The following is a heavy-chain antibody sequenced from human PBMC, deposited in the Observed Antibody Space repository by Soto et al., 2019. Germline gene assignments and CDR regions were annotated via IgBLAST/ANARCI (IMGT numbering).Heavy chain of an antibody. CDR1: GYSFPSYW. D-gene: IGHD3-3*01. CDR3: ARRSEWRPYYYYGMDV. V-gene: IGHV5-51*01. CDR2: IYPGDSDT. Sequence: SGESLKISCKGSGYSFPSYWIGWVRQMPGKGLEWMRIIYPGDSDTRYSPSFQGQVTISADKSISTAYLQWSSLKASDTAMYYCARRSEWRPYYYYGMDVWGQGTTVTVSS. J-gene: IGHJ6*02.